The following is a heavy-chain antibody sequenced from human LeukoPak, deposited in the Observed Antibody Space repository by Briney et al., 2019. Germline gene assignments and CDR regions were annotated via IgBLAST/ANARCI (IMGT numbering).Heavy chain of an antibody. Sequence: PGGSLRLSCAASGFTFSAFNMNWVRQAPGKGLEWVSFITSGGSTILYADSVKGRFTISRDNANNSLYLQMNSLRVEDTAVYYRARGRGAGDYWGQGTLVTVSS. CDR3: ARGRGAGDY. J-gene: IGHJ4*02. D-gene: IGHD3-10*01. V-gene: IGHV3-48*01. CDR2: ITSGGSTI. CDR1: GFTFSAFN.